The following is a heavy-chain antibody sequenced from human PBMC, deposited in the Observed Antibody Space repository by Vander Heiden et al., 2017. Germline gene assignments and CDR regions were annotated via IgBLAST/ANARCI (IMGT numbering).Heavy chain of an antibody. Sequence: EEQLVESGGGLVQPGGSLRLSCVGSGFTFSDHYMDWVRQAPGKGLEWVGRIRNKAASHTTAYAASVEGRFAISRDDSKNSLYLQLNSLKTEDTAMYYCATSPSSGYNWGQGTQVTVSS. CDR1: GFTFSDHY. CDR3: ATSPSSGYN. CDR2: IRNKAASHTT. V-gene: IGHV3-72*01. J-gene: IGHJ1*01. D-gene: IGHD3-22*01.